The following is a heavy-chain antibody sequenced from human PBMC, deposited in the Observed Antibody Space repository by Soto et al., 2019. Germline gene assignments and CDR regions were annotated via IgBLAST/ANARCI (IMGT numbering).Heavy chain of an antibody. CDR3: VPPRGSYDSSGYYIY. V-gene: IGHV3-64D*08. CDR2: ISSNGGST. J-gene: IGHJ4*02. CDR1: GFTFSSYA. D-gene: IGHD3-22*01. Sequence: GGSLRLSCSASGFTFSSYAMHWVRQAPGKGLEYVSAISSNGGSTYYADSVKGRFTISRDNSKNTLYLQMSSLRAEDTAVYYCVPPRGSYDSSGYYIYWGQGTLVTVSS.